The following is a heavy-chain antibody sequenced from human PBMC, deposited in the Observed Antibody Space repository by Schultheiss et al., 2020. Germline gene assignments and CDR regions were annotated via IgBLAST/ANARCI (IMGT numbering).Heavy chain of an antibody. CDR3: AKGDYGDRPVDY. CDR1: GFTFSSYA. J-gene: IGHJ4*02. CDR2: ISGSGGST. Sequence: GESLKISCAASGFTFSSYAMSWVRQAPGKGLEWVSAISGSGGSTYYADSVKGRFTISRDNSKSTLYLQMNSLRVEDTALYYCAKGDYGDRPVDYWGQGTLVTVSS. V-gene: IGHV3-23*01. D-gene: IGHD4-17*01.